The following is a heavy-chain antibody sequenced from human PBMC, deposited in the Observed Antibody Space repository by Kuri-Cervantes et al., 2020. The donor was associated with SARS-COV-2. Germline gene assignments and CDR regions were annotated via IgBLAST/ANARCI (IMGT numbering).Heavy chain of an antibody. CDR2: ISSSGSTI. D-gene: IGHD3-3*01. J-gene: IGHJ6*03. V-gene: IGHV3-11*04. CDR3: ARDGVLYEFCSGYLSSPNYYYYYYMYA. Sequence: GGSLTLSCAASGVTISDYYISWIRQAPGKGLERVSYISSSGSTIYYADSVKGRFTISRDNAKNSLYLQMNSLRAEDTAVYYCARDGVLYEFCSGYLSSPNYYYYYYMYAWGKGTTVTVSS. CDR1: GVTISDYY.